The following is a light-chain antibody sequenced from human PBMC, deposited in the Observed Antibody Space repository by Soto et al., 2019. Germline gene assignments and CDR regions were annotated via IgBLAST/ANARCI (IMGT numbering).Light chain of an antibody. Sequence: DIQMTQSPSTLSASLGDRVTITCRASQRISSWLAWYQQKPGKAPKLLIYKASSLESGVPSRFSGSGSGTEFTLTISSLQPDDFATYYCQQYNSYPLTFGQGTKVEIK. CDR1: QRISSW. J-gene: IGKJ1*01. V-gene: IGKV1-5*03. CDR3: QQYNSYPLT. CDR2: KAS.